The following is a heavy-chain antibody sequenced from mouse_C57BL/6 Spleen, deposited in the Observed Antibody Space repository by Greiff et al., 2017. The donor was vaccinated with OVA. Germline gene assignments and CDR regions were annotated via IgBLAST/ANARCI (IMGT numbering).Heavy chain of an antibody. D-gene: IGHD1-1*01. J-gene: IGHJ1*03. V-gene: IGHV1-53*01. CDR3: AGSGTIEDYLGI. CDR1: GYTFTSYW. Sequence: QVHLKQPGPELVKPGASVKLSCKASGYTFTSYWMHWVKQRPGQGLEWIGDINPSNGGTNYNEKFKSKATLTVDKSSSTAYMQLSSLTSEDSAVYCRAGSGTIEDYLGIGATGTTVAVSP. CDR2: INPSNGGT.